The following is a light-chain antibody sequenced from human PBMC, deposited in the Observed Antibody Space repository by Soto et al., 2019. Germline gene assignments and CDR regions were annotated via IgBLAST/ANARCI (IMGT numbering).Light chain of an antibody. Sequence: EIVLTQSPGTLSLYPGERATLYCRASQSFSSNYLAWYQQKPGQAPRILIYGATTRATGIPDRFSGSESGTDFTLTISRLEPEDSAVYYCQQYSSVWTFGQGTKVDIK. CDR1: QSFSSNY. CDR3: QQYSSVWT. V-gene: IGKV3-20*01. J-gene: IGKJ1*01. CDR2: GAT.